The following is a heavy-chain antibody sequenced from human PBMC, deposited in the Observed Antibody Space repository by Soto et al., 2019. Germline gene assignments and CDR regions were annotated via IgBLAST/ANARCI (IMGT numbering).Heavy chain of an antibody. D-gene: IGHD6-19*01. CDR2: ISAYNGNT. V-gene: IGHV1-18*01. Sequence: AKVSCKASGYSVTSSVISWVRQDPGQGLEWMGWISAYNGNTNYAQKLQGRVTMTTDTSTSTAYMELRSLRSDDTAVYYCARTEYSSGWYADYWGQGTLVTVSS. J-gene: IGHJ4*02. CDR3: ARTEYSSGWYADY. CDR1: GYSVTSSV.